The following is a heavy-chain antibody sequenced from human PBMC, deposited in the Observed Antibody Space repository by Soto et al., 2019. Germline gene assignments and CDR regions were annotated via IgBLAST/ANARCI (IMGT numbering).Heavy chain of an antibody. D-gene: IGHD3-10*01. V-gene: IGHV5-51*01. CDR2: IYPGDSDT. CDR3: EIGITMVRGVINDFDI. Sequence: GESLKISCKGSGYSFTSYWIGWVRQMPGKGLEWMGIIYPGDSDTRYSPSFQGQVTISADKSISTAYLQWSSLKASDTAMYYCEIGITMVRGVINDFDIWGQGTMVTVSS. J-gene: IGHJ3*02. CDR1: GYSFTSYW.